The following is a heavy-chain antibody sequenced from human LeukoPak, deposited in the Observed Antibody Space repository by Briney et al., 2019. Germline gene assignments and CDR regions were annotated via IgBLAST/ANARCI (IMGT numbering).Heavy chain of an antibody. J-gene: IGHJ4*02. CDR3: ARARLFDWLLPFDY. CDR1: GGSICSGDYY. V-gene: IGHV4-30-4*01. CDR2: ICYRGST. Sequence: SETLSLTCTVSGGSICSGDYYWSWIRQPPGRGVGWFGLICYRGSTYYNPSLKSRVTISVDTSKNQFSLKLSSVTAADTAVYYCARARLFDWLLPFDYWGQGTLVTVSS. D-gene: IGHD3-9*01.